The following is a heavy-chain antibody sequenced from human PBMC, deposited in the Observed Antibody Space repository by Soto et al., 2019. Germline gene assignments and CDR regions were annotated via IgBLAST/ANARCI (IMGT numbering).Heavy chain of an antibody. CDR3: ARDLSGDYPFDY. D-gene: IGHD4-17*01. J-gene: IGHJ4*02. CDR1: GYTFTSYG. Sequence: ASVKVSCKASGYTFTSYGISWVRQAPGQGLEWMGWISAYNGKANYAQKFQGRVTMTADKSTSTAYMELSSLRSEDTAVYYCARDLSGDYPFDYWGQGTLVTVSS. CDR2: ISAYNGKA. V-gene: IGHV1-18*01.